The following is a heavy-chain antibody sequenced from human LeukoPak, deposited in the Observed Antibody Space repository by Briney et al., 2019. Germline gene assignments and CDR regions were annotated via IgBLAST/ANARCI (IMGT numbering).Heavy chain of an antibody. V-gene: IGHV3-21*01. CDR2: ISSSSSYI. CDR1: GFTFSSYS. Sequence: GGSLRLSCAASGFTFSSYSMNWVRQAPGKGLEWVSSISSSSSYIYYADSVKGRFTISRDNAKNSLYLQMNSLRAEDTAVYYCARDRNSGSYCSDYWGQGTLVTVSS. D-gene: IGHD1-26*01. J-gene: IGHJ4*02. CDR3: ARDRNSGSYCSDY.